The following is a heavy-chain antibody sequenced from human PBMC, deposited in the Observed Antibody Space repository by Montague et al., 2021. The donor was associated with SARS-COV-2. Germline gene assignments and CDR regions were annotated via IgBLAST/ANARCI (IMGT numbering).Heavy chain of an antibody. Sequence: TLSLTCTVSGGSISSGGYYWSWIRQHPGKGLEWIGYIYYSGSTYYNPSRKSRVTRSVDKSKNQFSLKLSSVTAADTAVYYCARERRYCSGGSCYSGWFDPWGQGTLVTVSS. CDR1: GGSISSGGYY. J-gene: IGHJ5*01. CDR2: IYYSGST. D-gene: IGHD2-15*01. CDR3: ARERRYCSGGSCYSGWFDP. V-gene: IGHV4-31*03.